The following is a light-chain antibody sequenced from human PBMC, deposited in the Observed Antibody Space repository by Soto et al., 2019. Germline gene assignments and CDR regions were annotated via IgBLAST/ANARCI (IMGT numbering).Light chain of an antibody. Sequence: QSLLTQPPSASGSPGQSFTISCTGTSSDVGKYDYVSWFQHHPGKAPKLIIYEVSKRPSGVPDRFSGSKSGSTASLTVSGLQTEDEDDYYCNSYVAGSNVFGTGTKV. CDR2: EVS. CDR1: SSDVGKYDY. J-gene: IGLJ1*01. CDR3: NSYVAGSNV. V-gene: IGLV2-8*01.